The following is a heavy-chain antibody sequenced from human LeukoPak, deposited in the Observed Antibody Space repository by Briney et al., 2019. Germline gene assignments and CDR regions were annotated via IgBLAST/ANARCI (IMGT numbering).Heavy chain of an antibody. CDR1: GGTFSSYA. CDR3: ASRYYYDSSGYIKRDNYYYYYYMDV. V-gene: IGHV1-69*06. CDR2: IIPIFGTA. J-gene: IGHJ6*03. D-gene: IGHD3-22*01. Sequence: SVKVSCKASGGTFSSYAISWVRQAPGQGLEWMGRIIPIFGTANYAQKFQGRVPITADKSTSTAYMELSSLRSEDTAVYYCASRYYYDSSGYIKRDNYYYYYYMDVWGKGTTVTVSS.